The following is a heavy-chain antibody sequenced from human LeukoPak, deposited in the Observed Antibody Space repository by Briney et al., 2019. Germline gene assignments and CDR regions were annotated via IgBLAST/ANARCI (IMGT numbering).Heavy chain of an antibody. CDR2: ISAYDGNT. D-gene: IGHD6-13*01. CDR1: GYTFTSYG. Sequence: ASVKVSCKASGYTFTSYGISWVRQAPGQGLEWMGWISAYDGNTNYAQKLQGRVTMTTDTSTSTAYMELRSLRSDDTAVYYCARVYKYSSSWYFDYWGQGTLVTVSS. CDR3: ARVYKYSSSWYFDY. J-gene: IGHJ4*02. V-gene: IGHV1-18*01.